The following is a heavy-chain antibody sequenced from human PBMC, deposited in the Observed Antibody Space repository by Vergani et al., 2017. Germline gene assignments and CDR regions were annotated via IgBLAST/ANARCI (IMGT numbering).Heavy chain of an antibody. D-gene: IGHD6-13*01. V-gene: IGHV4-4*07. CDR3: ARGGVSSSWYWFDP. Sequence: QVQLQESGPGLVKPSETLSLTCTVSGGSISSYYWSWIRQPAGKGLEWIGRIYTSGSTNYNPSLKSRVTMSVDTSKNQFSLKLSSVTAADTAVYYCARGGVSSSWYWFDPWGQGTLVTVSS. CDR1: GGSISSYY. J-gene: IGHJ5*02. CDR2: IYTSGST.